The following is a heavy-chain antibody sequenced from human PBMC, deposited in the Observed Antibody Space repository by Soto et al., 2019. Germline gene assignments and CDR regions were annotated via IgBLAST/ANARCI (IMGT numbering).Heavy chain of an antibody. Sequence: GASVMVSCKASGYTFTSYAMHWVRQAPGQRLEWMGWINAGNGNTKYSQKFQGRVTITRDTSASTAYMELSSLRSEDTAVYYCARESYYGSGSYFNPGEDYWGQGTLVTVSS. CDR1: GYTFTSYA. CDR2: INAGNGNT. D-gene: IGHD3-10*01. V-gene: IGHV1-3*01. J-gene: IGHJ4*02. CDR3: ARESYYGSGSYFNPGEDY.